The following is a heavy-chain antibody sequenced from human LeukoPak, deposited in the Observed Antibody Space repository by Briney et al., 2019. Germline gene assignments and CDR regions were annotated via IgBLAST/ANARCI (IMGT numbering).Heavy chain of an antibody. V-gene: IGHV3-53*01. CDR2: IYSGGST. D-gene: IGHD5-24*01. Sequence: PGGSLRLSCAASGFTVSSNYMSWVRQAPGKGLEWVSVIYSGGSTYYADSVKGRFTISRDNSKNTLYLQMNSLRAEDTAVYYCARDSRDGYNYFYYWGQGTLVTASS. CDR1: GFTVSSNY. CDR3: ARDSRDGYNYFYY. J-gene: IGHJ4*02.